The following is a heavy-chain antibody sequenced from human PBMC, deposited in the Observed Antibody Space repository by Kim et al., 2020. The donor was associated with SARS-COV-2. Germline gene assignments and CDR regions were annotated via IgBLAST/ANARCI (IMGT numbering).Heavy chain of an antibody. D-gene: IGHD3-22*01. CDR3: ARHFGSSGSEFHH. V-gene: IGHV3-23*01. CDR1: GFTFSAYA. CDR2: ISGSDGST. J-gene: IGHJ1*01. Sequence: GGSLRLSCAASGFTFSAYAMSWVRQAPGTGLEWVSGISGSDGSTYYADSVKGRFIISRDNSKSTLHLQLNSLRVEDTAVYYCARHFGSSGSEFHHWGQGTLVTVSS.